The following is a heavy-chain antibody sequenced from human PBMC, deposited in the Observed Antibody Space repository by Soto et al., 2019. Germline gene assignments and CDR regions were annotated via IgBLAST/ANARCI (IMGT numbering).Heavy chain of an antibody. J-gene: IGHJ4*02. CDR1: GGSISSDY. V-gene: IGHV4-59*01. Sequence: QVQLQESGPGLVKPSETLSLTCTVSGGSISSDYWSWIRQPPGQGLEWIGYIYNSGSTNYNPSLKSRVTIPVDTSRDQCSLKLSSVTVADTAVYYCARDRGTAAAGTDYWGQGTLVTVSS. CDR2: IYNSGST. CDR3: ARDRGTAAAGTDY. D-gene: IGHD6-13*01.